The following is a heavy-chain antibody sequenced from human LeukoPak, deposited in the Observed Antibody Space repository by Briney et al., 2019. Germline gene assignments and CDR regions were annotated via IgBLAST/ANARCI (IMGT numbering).Heavy chain of an antibody. CDR2: ISSSSSYI. J-gene: IGHJ3*01. V-gene: IGHV3-21*01. CDR1: GFTFSSYS. CDR3: ARASNWGSGDAFDL. D-gene: IGHD7-27*01. Sequence: GGSLRLSCAASGFTFSSYSMNWVRQAPGKGLEWVSSISSSSSYIYYADSVKGRFTISRDNAKNSLYLQMNSLGAEDTAVYYCARASNWGSGDAFDLWGQGTMVTVSS.